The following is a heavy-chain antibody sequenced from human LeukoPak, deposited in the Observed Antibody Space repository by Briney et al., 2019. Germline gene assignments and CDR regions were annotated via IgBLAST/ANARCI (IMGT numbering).Heavy chain of an antibody. D-gene: IGHD6-25*01. CDR3: ASVSLRLPGY. Sequence: ASETLSLTCTVSGGSISSSSYYWGWIRQPPGKGLEWIGSIYYSGSTNYNPSLKSRVTISVDKSKNQFSLKLSSVTAADTAVYYCASVSLRLPGYWGQGTLVTVSS. V-gene: IGHV4-39*07. J-gene: IGHJ4*02. CDR2: IYYSGST. CDR1: GGSISSSSYY.